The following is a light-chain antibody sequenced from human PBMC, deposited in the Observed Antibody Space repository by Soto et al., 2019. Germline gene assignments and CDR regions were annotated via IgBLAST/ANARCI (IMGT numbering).Light chain of an antibody. Sequence: EIVLTQAPGTLSVSPGERATLSCRASQSVGSSYLAWYQQKPGQSPRLLIYGASSGATGIPDRFSGSGSGTDFTLTISRLEPEDFAVYFCQQYARSPWTFGQGTRVEIK. V-gene: IGKV3-20*01. J-gene: IGKJ1*01. CDR2: GAS. CDR1: QSVGSSY. CDR3: QQYARSPWT.